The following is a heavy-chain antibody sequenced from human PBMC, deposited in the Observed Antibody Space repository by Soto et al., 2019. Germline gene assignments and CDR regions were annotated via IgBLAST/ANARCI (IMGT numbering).Heavy chain of an antibody. CDR3: AKDLRLWSKDYYYYGMDV. J-gene: IGHJ6*02. Sequence: QVQLVESGGGVVQPGRSLRLSCAASGFTFSSYGMHWVRQAPGKGLEWVAVISYDGSKEFYADSVKGRFTISRDNSKNTQYLQMNSLRAEDTAVYYCAKDLRLWSKDYYYYGMDVWGQGTTVTVSS. D-gene: IGHD5-18*01. CDR2: ISYDGSKE. CDR1: GFTFSSYG. V-gene: IGHV3-30*18.